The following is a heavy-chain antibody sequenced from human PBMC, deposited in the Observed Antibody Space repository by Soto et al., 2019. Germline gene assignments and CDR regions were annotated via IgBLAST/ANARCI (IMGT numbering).Heavy chain of an antibody. D-gene: IGHD3-22*01. V-gene: IGHV1-24*01. CDR1: GYTLTELS. CDR3: ATCRYYYDSSGYYTINWFDP. CDR2: FDPEDGET. Sequence: ASVKVSCKVSGYTLTELSMHWVRQASGKGLEWMGGFDPEDGETIYAQKFQGRVTMTEDTSTDTAYMELSSLRSEDTAVYYCATCRYYYDSSGYYTINWFDPWGQGTLVTVSS. J-gene: IGHJ5*02.